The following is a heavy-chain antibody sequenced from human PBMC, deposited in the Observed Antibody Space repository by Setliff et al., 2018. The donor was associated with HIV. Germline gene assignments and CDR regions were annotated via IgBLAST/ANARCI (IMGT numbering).Heavy chain of an antibody. CDR1: GYSFTNYW. D-gene: IGHD2-21*02. J-gene: IGHJ4*02. CDR2: IYPGDSDT. Sequence: LKISCKGSGYSFTNYWIGWVRQMPGKGLEWVGIIYPGDSDTRYSPSFQGQVTISADKSINTAYLQWSSLKASDTAMYYCARHVLVTRDVRYFDYWGQGTLVTVSS. V-gene: IGHV5-51*01. CDR3: ARHVLVTRDVRYFDY.